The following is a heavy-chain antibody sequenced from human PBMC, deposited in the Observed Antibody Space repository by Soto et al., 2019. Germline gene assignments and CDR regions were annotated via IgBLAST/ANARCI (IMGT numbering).Heavy chain of an antibody. J-gene: IGHJ4*02. CDR3: ARVAVAGNFDY. V-gene: IGHV1-69*13. D-gene: IGHD6-19*01. CDR1: GGTLSNYG. Sequence: SVKVSCTASGGTLSNYGVSWVRQAPGQGLEWMGGIIPVFGTANYAHKFQGRLTITADESTSTVYMDVSSLRSEDTAVYYCARVAVAGNFDYWGQGTLVTVSS. CDR2: IIPVFGTA.